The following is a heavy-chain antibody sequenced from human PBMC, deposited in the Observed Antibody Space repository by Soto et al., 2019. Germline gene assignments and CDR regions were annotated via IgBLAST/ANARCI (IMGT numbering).Heavy chain of an antibody. CDR2: INPNSGGT. D-gene: IGHD5-12*01. V-gene: IGHV1-2*04. CDR3: ARDSGYEYLGTVDY. J-gene: IGHJ4*02. Sequence: QVQLVQSGAEVKKPGASVKVSCKASGYTFTGYYMHWVRQAPGQGLEWMGWINPNSGGTNYAQKFQGWVTMTRDTSVSTAYMELSRLRSDDTAVYYCARDSGYEYLGTVDYWGQGTLVTVSS. CDR1: GYTFTGYY.